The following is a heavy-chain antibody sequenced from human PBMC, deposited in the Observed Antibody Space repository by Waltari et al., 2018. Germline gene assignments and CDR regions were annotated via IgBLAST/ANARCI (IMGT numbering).Heavy chain of an antibody. J-gene: IGHJ4*02. CDR1: GYTFTSYA. CDR2: INAGNGNT. V-gene: IGHV1-3*01. Sequence: QVQLVQSGAEVKKPGASVKVSCKASGYTFTSYAMHWVRQAPGQRLEWMGWINAGNGNTKYSQKLQGRVTITRDTSASTAYMELSSLRSEDTAVYYCARGSAQNYDFWSGYRPGYFDYWGQGTLVTVSS. CDR3: ARGSAQNYDFWSGYRPGYFDY. D-gene: IGHD3-3*01.